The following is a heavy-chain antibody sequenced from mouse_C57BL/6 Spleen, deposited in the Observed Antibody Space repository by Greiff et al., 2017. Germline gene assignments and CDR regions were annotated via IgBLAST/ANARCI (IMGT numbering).Heavy chain of an antibody. CDR3: ARNYYGTAPFAY. CDR1: GYTFTSYW. Sequence: VQLQQSGAELVRPGTSVKLSCKASGYTFTSYWMHWVKQRPGQGLEWIGVIDPSDSYTNYNQKFKGKATLTVDTSSSTAYMQLSSLTSEDSAVYYCARNYYGTAPFAYWGQGTLVTVSA. CDR2: IDPSDSYT. J-gene: IGHJ3*01. V-gene: IGHV1-59*01. D-gene: IGHD1-1*01.